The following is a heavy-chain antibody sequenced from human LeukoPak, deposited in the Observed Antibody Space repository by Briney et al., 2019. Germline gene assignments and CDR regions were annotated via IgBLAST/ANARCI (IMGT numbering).Heavy chain of an antibody. Sequence: GGSLRLSCAAPGFTFDDYAMHWVRQAPWKGLEWVSGISWNGGSIAYADSVKGRFTISRDNAKNSLYLQMNSLRAEDMAFYYCAKAAGYSSSSNAFDIWGHGTMVTVSS. J-gene: IGHJ3*02. CDR2: ISWNGGSI. V-gene: IGHV3-9*03. CDR1: GFTFDDYA. CDR3: AKAAGYSSSSNAFDI. D-gene: IGHD6-6*01.